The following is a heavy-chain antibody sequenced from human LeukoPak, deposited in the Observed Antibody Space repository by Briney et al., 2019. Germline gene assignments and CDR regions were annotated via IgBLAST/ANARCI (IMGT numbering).Heavy chain of an antibody. V-gene: IGHV4-34*01. Sequence: SETLSLTCAVHGGPFSGYSWNWIRQPPGMGLEWIGEVNHSGSTNYNPSLKSRVPISVDTAKNQFSLKLSSVTAADTSVYYCARGGYSGYRSRFDYWGQGTLVTVSS. CDR1: GGPFSGYS. CDR2: VNHSGST. J-gene: IGHJ4*02. CDR3: ARGGYSGYRSRFDY. D-gene: IGHD5-12*01.